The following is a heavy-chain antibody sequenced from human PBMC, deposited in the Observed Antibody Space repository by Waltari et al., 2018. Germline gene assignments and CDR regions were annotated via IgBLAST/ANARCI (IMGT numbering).Heavy chain of an antibody. CDR2: ISGRGGRT. J-gene: IGHJ4*02. D-gene: IGHD6-19*01. V-gene: IGHV3-23*04. CDR3: AKGKGGWLVFDY. CDR1: GFTFSSYA. Sequence: EVQLVESGGGLVQPGGSLRLSCAASGFTFSSYAMSWVRQAPGKGLEWVSAISGRGGRTEYSDAVKGRFTISRDNSKNTLYLQMNGLRAEDTAVYYCAKGKGGWLVFDYWGQGTLVTVSS.